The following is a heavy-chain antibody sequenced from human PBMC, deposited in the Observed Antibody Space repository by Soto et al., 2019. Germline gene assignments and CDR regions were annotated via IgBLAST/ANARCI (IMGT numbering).Heavy chain of an antibody. D-gene: IGHD3-10*01. CDR3: ATVSGLYYYGKDV. CDR2: INHSGST. J-gene: IGHJ6*01. CDR1: GGSFSGYY. Sequence: SETLSLTCAVYGGSFSGYYWSWIRQPPGKGLEWIGEINHSGSTNYNPSLKSRVTISVDTSKNQFSLKLSSVTAADTAVYYCATVSGLYYYGKDVWRRGTTDTVSP. V-gene: IGHV4-34*01.